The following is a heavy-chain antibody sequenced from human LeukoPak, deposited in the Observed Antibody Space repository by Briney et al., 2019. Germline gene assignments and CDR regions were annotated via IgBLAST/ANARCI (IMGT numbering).Heavy chain of an antibody. CDR2: ISGSGGST. V-gene: IGHV3-23*01. J-gene: IGHJ3*02. Sequence: QPGGSLRLSCAASGFTFSSYAMSWVRQAPGKGLEWVSAISGSGGSTYYADSVKGRFTISRDNSKNTLYLQMNSLRAEDTAVYYCAKDRAVGVVVVIRGAFDIWGQGTMVTVSS. CDR1: GFTFSSYA. CDR3: AKDRAVGVVVVIRGAFDI. D-gene: IGHD3-22*01.